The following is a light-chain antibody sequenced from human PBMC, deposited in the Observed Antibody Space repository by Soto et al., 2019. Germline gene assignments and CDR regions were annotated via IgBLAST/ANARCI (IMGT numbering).Light chain of an antibody. CDR2: DVN. CDR1: SSDIGAYNR. CDR3: SPFTSSNTYV. V-gene: IGLV2-18*02. J-gene: IGLJ1*01. Sequence: QSVLTQPPSVSGSPGQSVAISCTGTSSDIGAYNRVSWYQQPPGTAPKLMIYDVNNRPSGVPDRFSGSKSGNTASLTISGLQADDEADYYCSPFTSSNTYVFGTGTKVTVL.